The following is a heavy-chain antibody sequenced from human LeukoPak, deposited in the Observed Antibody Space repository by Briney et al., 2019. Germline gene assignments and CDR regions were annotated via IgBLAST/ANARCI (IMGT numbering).Heavy chain of an antibody. CDR3: ARGTYDILTGYTEYYFDY. D-gene: IGHD3-9*01. V-gene: IGHV4-61*02. Sequence: PSETLSLTCTVSGGSISSGSYYWSWIRQPAGKGLEWIGRIYTSGSTNYNPSLKSRVTISVDTSKNQFSLKLSSVTAADTAVYYCARGTYDILTGYTEYYFDYWGQGTLVTVSS. CDR2: IYTSGST. J-gene: IGHJ4*02. CDR1: GGSISSGSYY.